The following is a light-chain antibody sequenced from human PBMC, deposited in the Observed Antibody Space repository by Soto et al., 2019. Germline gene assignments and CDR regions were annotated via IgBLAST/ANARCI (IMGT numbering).Light chain of an antibody. CDR2: GTS. CDR3: QQYYTSPGLT. CDR1: QSVSSTY. V-gene: IGKV3-20*01. J-gene: IGKJ4*01. Sequence: EIVLTQSPGTLSLSPGERATLSCRSSQSVSSTYLAWYQQKPGQAPRLLIYGTSSRATGIPDRFSGSGSGTDFTLTISRLEPEDCAVYYCQQYYTSPGLTFGGGTRVEIK.